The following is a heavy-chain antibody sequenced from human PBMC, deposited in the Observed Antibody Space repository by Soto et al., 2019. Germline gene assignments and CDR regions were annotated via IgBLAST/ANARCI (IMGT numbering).Heavy chain of an antibody. V-gene: IGHV3-74*01. CDR1: GFTFSSDW. CDR3: ARERTSKGGMDI. J-gene: IGHJ6*02. Sequence: GGSLRLSCAASGFTFSSDWMNWVRQSPGKGLEWVSRIISGGTRATYADFVKGRFTITRDNAKNTLYLQMHSLTADDTAVYYCARERTSKGGMDIWGQGTTVTVSS. CDR2: IISGGTRA.